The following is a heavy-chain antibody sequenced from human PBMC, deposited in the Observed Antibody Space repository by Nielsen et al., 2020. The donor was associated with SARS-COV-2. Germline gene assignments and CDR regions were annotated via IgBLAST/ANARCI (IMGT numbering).Heavy chain of an antibody. CDR2: INPSGGNT. V-gene: IGHV1-46*01. CDR3: ARDRVVVPATYYYYMDV. J-gene: IGHJ6*03. CDR1: GYTFTSYY. Sequence: ASVKVSCKASGYTFTSYYMHWVRQAPGQGLEWMGIINPSGGNTNYAQKFQGRVTMTRDTSTSTAYMELRSLRYDDTAVYYCARDRVVVPATYYYYMDVWGKGTTVTVSS. D-gene: IGHD2-2*01.